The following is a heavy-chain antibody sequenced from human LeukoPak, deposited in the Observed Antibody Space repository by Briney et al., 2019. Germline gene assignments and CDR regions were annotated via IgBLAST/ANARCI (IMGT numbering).Heavy chain of an antibody. CDR3: ARTGYGLDY. Sequence: SETLSLTCTVSGGSISNYYWSWIRQPPGKELEWIGYIYYSGSTNYNPSLKSRVTISVDTSKNQFSLKLSSVTAADTAVYYCARTGYGLDYWGQGTLVIVSS. V-gene: IGHV4-59*12. CDR2: IYYSGST. J-gene: IGHJ4*02. D-gene: IGHD5-18*01. CDR1: GGSISNYY.